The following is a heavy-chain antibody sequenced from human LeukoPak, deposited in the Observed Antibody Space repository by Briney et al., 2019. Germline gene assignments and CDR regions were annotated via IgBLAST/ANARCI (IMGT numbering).Heavy chain of an antibody. D-gene: IGHD5/OR15-5a*01. Sequence: SETLSLTCTVSDYSISSGYGYYGGWIRQPPGKGLEWIGNIYHSGITYYNHFNSSLKSRVTISIDTSKNQFSLRLTSVTAADTAVYFCATLVSTRYYFDYWGQGTLVTVSS. J-gene: IGHJ4*02. V-gene: IGHV4-38-2*02. CDR2: IYHSGIT. CDR1: DYSISSGYGYY. CDR3: ATLVSTRYYFDY.